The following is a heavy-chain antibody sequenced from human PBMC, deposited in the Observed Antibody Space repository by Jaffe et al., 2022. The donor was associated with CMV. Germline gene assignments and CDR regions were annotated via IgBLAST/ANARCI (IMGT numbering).Heavy chain of an antibody. CDR1: GFTFSSYG. V-gene: IGHV3-33*08. CDR2: IWYDGSNK. Sequence: QVQLVESGGGVVQPGRSLRLSCAASGFTFSSYGMHWVRQAPGKGLEWVAVIWYDGSNKYYADSVKGRFTISRDNSKNTLYLQMNSLRAEDTAVYYCARGYLAITMIPLGSAFDIWGQGTMVTVSS. D-gene: IGHD3-22*01. J-gene: IGHJ3*02. CDR3: ARGYLAITMIPLGSAFDI.